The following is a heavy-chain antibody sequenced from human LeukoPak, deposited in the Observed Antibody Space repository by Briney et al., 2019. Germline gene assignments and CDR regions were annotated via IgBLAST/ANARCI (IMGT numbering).Heavy chain of an antibody. CDR3: AKVMVPAALPDAFDI. V-gene: IGHV3-21*04. Sequence: GGSLRLSCAASGFTFSSYSMNWVRQAPGKGLEWVSSISSSSSYIYYADSVKARFTISRDNAKNSLYLQMNSLRAEDTAVYYCAKVMVPAALPDAFDIWGQGTMVTVSS. D-gene: IGHD2-2*01. CDR2: ISSSSSYI. CDR1: GFTFSSYS. J-gene: IGHJ3*02.